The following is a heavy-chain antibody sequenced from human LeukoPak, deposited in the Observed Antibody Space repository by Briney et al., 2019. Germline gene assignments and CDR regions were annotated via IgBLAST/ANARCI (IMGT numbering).Heavy chain of an antibody. Sequence: TGGSLRLSCAASGFTFSGSWMSWVRQTPGKGLEWVSNINPDGSEKFHSDSVKGRFTISRDSAKNSLYLQMDSLRTEDTAMYYCAGHDFWNGRRPYWGQGTLVTVSS. D-gene: IGHD3-3*01. CDR1: GFTFSGSW. J-gene: IGHJ4*02. CDR2: INPDGSEK. CDR3: AGHDFWNGRRPY. V-gene: IGHV3-7*01.